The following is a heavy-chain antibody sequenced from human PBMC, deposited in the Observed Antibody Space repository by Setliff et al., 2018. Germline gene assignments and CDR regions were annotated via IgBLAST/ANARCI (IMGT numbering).Heavy chain of an antibody. V-gene: IGHV4-38-2*01. CDR2: MYHSGST. J-gene: IGHJ3*02. CDR3: ARALGYCSRTSCYADAFDI. D-gene: IGHD2-2*01. CDR1: GYSTSSDYY. Sequence: SETLSLTCAVSGYSTSSDYYWGWIRQPPGKGLEWIGSMYHSGSTYYNPSLKSRVTISVDTSKNQFSLKLNYVTAADTAVYYCARALGYCSRTSCYADAFDIWGQGTMVTVSS.